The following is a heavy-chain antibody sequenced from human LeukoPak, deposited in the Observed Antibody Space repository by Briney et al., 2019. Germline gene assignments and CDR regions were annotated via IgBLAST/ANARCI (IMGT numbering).Heavy chain of an antibody. J-gene: IGHJ4*02. V-gene: IGHV3-48*03. CDR3: ARGGVYYDILTGYYPNDY. CDR2: ISSSGSTI. CDR1: EFTFTNAW. D-gene: IGHD3-9*01. Sequence: PGGSLRLSCAASEFTFTNAWMNWVRQAPGKGLEWVSYISSSGSTIYYADSVKGRFTISRDNAKNSLYLQMNSLRAEDTAVYYCARGGVYYDILTGYYPNDYWGQGTLVTVSS.